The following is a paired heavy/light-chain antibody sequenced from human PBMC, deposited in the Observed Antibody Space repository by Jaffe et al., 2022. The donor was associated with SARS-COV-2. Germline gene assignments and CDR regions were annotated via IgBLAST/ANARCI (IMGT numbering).Heavy chain of an antibody. CDR1: GFTVNYNY. CDR2: IYSGGVT. D-gene: IGHD3-10*01. J-gene: IGHJ6*02. CDR3: VRDGGSGAYYNPLGYYYYGMDV. Sequence: EVQLVESGGGLMQPGGSLRLSCAASGFTVNYNYMTWVRQAPGKGLEWVSVIYSGGVTYYADSVKGRFTISRDNSNNTLYLQMNSLRVEDTAVYYCVRDGGSGAYYNPLGYYYYGMDVWGQGTTVTVSS. V-gene: IGHV3-53*01.
Light chain of an antibody. V-gene: IGLV7-43*01. Sequence: QTVVTQEPSLTVSPGGTVTLTCASSTGAVTSAYYANWFQQKPGQAPRALIYSTSNKHSWTPARFSGSLLGGKAALTLSGVQPEDEADYYCLLYFGGARVFGGGTKLTVL. CDR3: LLYFGGARV. CDR1: TGAVTSAYY. CDR2: STS. J-gene: IGLJ3*02.